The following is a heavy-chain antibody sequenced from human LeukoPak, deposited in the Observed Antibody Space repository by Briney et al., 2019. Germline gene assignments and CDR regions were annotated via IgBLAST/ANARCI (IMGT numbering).Heavy chain of an antibody. J-gene: IGHJ4*02. D-gene: IGHD3-22*01. CDR2: INPNSGGT. CDR1: GYTFTGYY. CDR3: AASGYYYDSSGYYKY. V-gene: IGHV1-2*02. Sequence: ASVKVSCKASGYTFTGYYMHWVRQAPGQGLEWMGWINPNSGGTNYAQKFRGRVTMTRDTSISTAYMELSRLRSDDTAVYYCAASGYYYDSSGYYKYWGQGTLVTVSS.